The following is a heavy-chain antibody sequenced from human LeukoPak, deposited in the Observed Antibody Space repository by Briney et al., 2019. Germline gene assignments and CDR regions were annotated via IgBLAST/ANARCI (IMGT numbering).Heavy chain of an antibody. CDR2: IIPIVGTT. CDR3: ARDGARFGGVIVNLIDY. CDR1: GGTFSSYA. D-gene: IGHD3-16*02. V-gene: IGHV1-69*01. J-gene: IGHJ4*02. Sequence: GSSVKVSCKASGGTFSSYAFSWVRQAPGQGLEWMGGIIPIVGTTNYAQMFQGRVTITADESTSTAYMELSSLRSEDTAVYYCARDGARFGGVIVNLIDYWGQGTLVTVSS.